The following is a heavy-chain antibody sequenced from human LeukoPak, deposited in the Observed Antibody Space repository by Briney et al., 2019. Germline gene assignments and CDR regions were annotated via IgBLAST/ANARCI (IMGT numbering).Heavy chain of an antibody. J-gene: IGHJ3*02. CDR3: ARDRGSSSWFDDAFDI. Sequence: GGSLRLSCAASGFTFSSYGMSWVRQAPGKGLEWVANINQAGSAKYFVDSVKGRFTISRDNAKNSLYLQMNSLRAEDTAVYYCARDRGSSSWFDDAFDIWGQGTMVTVSS. CDR2: INQAGSAK. D-gene: IGHD6-13*01. CDR1: GFTFSSYG. V-gene: IGHV3-7*01.